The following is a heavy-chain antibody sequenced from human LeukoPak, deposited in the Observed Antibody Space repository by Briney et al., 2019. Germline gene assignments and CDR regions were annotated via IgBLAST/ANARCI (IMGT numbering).Heavy chain of an antibody. CDR1: GDSISSYY. CDR3: ARCSYSSGCYWYFDL. J-gene: IGHJ2*01. D-gene: IGHD6-19*01. V-gene: IGHV4-4*07. CDR2: IYTSGST. Sequence: PSETLSLTCTVSGDSISSYYWSWIRQPAGKGLEWIGRIYTSGSTNYNPSLKSRVTMSVDTSKNQFSLKLSSVTAADTAVYYCARCSYSSGCYWYFDLWGRGTLVTVSS.